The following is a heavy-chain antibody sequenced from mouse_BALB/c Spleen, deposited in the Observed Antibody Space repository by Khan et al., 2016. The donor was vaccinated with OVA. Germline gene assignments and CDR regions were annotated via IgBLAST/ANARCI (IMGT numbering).Heavy chain of an antibody. D-gene: IGHD3-2*02. CDR1: GYIFTNYW. J-gene: IGHJ2*01. Sequence: VQLQQSGAELVRPGASVKLSCKTSGYIFTNYWIHWVKQRSGQGLEWIARIYPGTDNTYYNENLKDKATLTADKSSSTAYMQLSSLNSEDSAVYFCAREEALYYFDYWGQGTTLSVSS. CDR3: AREEALYYFDY. V-gene: IGHV1-76*01. CDR2: IYPGTDNT.